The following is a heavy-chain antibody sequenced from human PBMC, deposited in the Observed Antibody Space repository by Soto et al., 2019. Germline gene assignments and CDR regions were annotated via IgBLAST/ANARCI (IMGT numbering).Heavy chain of an antibody. CDR1: GFTFSSYA. CDR3: ASYWTQWELLSFLDY. CDR2: ISYDGSNK. D-gene: IGHD1-26*01. Sequence: GGSLRLSCAASGFTFSSYAMHWVRQAPGKGLEWVAVISYDGSNKYYADSVKGRFTISRDNSKNTLYLQMNSLRAEDTAVYYCASYWTQWELLSFLDYWGQGTLVTVSS. V-gene: IGHV3-30-3*01. J-gene: IGHJ4*02.